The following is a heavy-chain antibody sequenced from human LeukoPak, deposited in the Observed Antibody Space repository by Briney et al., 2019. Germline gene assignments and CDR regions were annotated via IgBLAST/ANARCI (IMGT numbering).Heavy chain of an antibody. CDR3: AKGHRYCTSGNCNSAVDY. D-gene: IGHD2-15*01. CDR1: GFTFTNDA. Sequence: GGSLRLSCAASGFTFTNDAMTWVRQAPGKGLEWVSSINARGDTTYYADSVKGRFTISRDNSKNTLYLQMNSLGAEDTAVYYCAKGHRYCTSGNCNSAVDYWGQGTLVTVSS. J-gene: IGHJ4*02. CDR2: INARGDTT. V-gene: IGHV3-23*01.